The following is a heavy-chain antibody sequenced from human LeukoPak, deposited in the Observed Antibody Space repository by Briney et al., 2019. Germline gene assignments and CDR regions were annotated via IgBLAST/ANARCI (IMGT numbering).Heavy chain of an antibody. Sequence: SETLSLTCTVSGGSISSSSYYWGWTRQPPGKGLEWIGSIYYSGSTYYNPSLKSRVTISVDTSKNQFSLKLSSVTAADTALYYCARLHDYGASFDYWGQGTLVTVSS. CDR2: IYYSGST. V-gene: IGHV4-39*01. D-gene: IGHD4/OR15-4a*01. CDR1: GGSISSSSYY. CDR3: ARLHDYGASFDY. J-gene: IGHJ4*02.